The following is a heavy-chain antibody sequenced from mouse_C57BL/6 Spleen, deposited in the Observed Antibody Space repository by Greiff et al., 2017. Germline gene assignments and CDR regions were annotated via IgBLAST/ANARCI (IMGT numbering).Heavy chain of an antibody. V-gene: IGHV5-16*01. CDR3: ARDDYDYGYAMDY. CDR2: INYDGSST. Sequence: EVQVVESEGGLVQPGSSMKLSCTASGFTFSDYYMAWVRQVPEKGLEWVANINYDGSSTYYLDSLKSRFIISRDNAKNILYLQMSSLKSEDTATYYCARDDYDYGYAMDYWGQGTSVTVSS. J-gene: IGHJ4*01. CDR1: GFTFSDYY. D-gene: IGHD2-4*01.